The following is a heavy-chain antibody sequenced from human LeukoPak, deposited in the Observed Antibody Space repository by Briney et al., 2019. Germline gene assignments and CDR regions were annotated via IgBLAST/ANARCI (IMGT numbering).Heavy chain of an antibody. CDR2: ISSSGSLI. Sequence: SGGSLRLSCAASGFTFSSCTMNWARQAPGKGLQWVSSISSSGSLIYYADSVKGRFTISRDNSKNTLYLQMNSLRAEDTAVYYCAKFDGYSSSWNLDYYYYYYMDVWGKGTTVTVSS. V-gene: IGHV3-23*01. D-gene: IGHD6-13*01. CDR1: GFTFSSCT. J-gene: IGHJ6*03. CDR3: AKFDGYSSSWNLDYYYYYYMDV.